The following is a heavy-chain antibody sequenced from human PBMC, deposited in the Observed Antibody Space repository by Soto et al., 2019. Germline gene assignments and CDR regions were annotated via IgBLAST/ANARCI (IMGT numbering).Heavy chain of an antibody. J-gene: IGHJ4*02. CDR1: GGTFSTYS. CDR2: IIPFLGIT. V-gene: IGHV1-69*08. Sequence: QVQLVQSGAEVKKPGSSVKVSCKASGGTFSTYSINWVRQAPGQGLEWMGRIIPFLGITNYAQKFQGRVTLTADKSTSTAYMELSSLRSEDTAVYYCAKDQTLDYWGQGTQVSVSS. CDR3: AKDQTLDY.